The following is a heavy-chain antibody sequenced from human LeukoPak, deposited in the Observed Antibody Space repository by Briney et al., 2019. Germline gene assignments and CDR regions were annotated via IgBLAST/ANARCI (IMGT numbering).Heavy chain of an antibody. CDR2: ISSSGSTI. V-gene: IGHV3-11*01. Sequence: GGSLRLSCAASGFTFSDYYMSWIRQAPGKGLEWVSYISSSGSTIYYADSVKGRFTISSDNAKNSLYLQMNSLRAEDTAVYYCARDFGAGLSDAFDIWGQGTMVTVSS. CDR1: GFTFSDYY. J-gene: IGHJ3*02. D-gene: IGHD3-16*01. CDR3: ARDFGAGLSDAFDI.